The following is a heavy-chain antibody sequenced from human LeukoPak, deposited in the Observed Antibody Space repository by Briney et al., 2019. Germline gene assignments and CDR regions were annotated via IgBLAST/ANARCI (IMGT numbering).Heavy chain of an antibody. CDR3: ATRDRNNGVDY. Sequence: GRTLRLSCEASGFTFNNYGMHWVRQAPGKGLEWASIIYSGGDTFYVDSVKGRFTISRDKSKNTVHLQMNSLRVEDTAIYYCATRDRNNGVDYWGQGTQVTVSS. J-gene: IGHJ4*02. CDR2: IYSGGDT. D-gene: IGHD2-8*01. V-gene: IGHV3-NL1*01. CDR1: GFTFNNYG.